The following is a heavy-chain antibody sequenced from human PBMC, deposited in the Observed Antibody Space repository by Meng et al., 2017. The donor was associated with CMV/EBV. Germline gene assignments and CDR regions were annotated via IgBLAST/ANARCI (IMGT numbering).Heavy chain of an antibody. D-gene: IGHD5-18*01. Sequence: ASVKVSCKASGYTFTSYYMHWVRQAPGQGLEWMGIINPSGGSTSYAQKFQGRVTMTRDTSTSTVYMALSSLRSEDTAVYYCARDLTTDTAMVTGYYYGMDVWGQGTTVTVSS. V-gene: IGHV1-46*01. CDR3: ARDLTTDTAMVTGYYYGMDV. CDR1: GYTFTSYY. CDR2: INPSGGST. J-gene: IGHJ6*02.